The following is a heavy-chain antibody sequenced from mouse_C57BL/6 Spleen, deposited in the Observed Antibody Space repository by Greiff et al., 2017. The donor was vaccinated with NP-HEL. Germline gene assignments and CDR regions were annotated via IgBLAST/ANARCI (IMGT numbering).Heavy chain of an antibody. D-gene: IGHD3-3*01. J-gene: IGHJ1*03. CDR3: ARQGGTDWYFDV. V-gene: IGHV5-6*01. CDR2: ISSGGSYT. Sequence: EVMLVESGGDLVKPGGSLKLSCAASGFTFSSYGMSWVRQTPDKRLEWVATISSGGSYTYYPDSVKGRFTISRDNAKNTLYLQMSSLKSEDTAMYYCARQGGTDWYFDVWGTGTTVTVSS. CDR1: GFTFSSYG.